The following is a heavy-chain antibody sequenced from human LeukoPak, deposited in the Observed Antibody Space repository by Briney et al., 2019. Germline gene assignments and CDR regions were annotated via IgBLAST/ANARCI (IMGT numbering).Heavy chain of an antibody. CDR1: GFTFSSYW. J-gene: IGHJ5*02. V-gene: IGHV3-74*03. CDR2: INSDGSIT. CDR3: GSGYNWFDP. Sequence: GGSLRLSCAASGFTFSSYWMHWVRQTPGKGLVWVSRINSDGSITTYADSVKGRFTISRDNAMNTLYVQMNSLRAEDTAVYYCGSGYNWFDPWGQGTLVTVSS. D-gene: IGHD5-12*01.